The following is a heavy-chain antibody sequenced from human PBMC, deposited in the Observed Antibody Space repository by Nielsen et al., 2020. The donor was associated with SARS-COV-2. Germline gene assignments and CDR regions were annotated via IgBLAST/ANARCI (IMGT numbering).Heavy chain of an antibody. Sequence: GESLKISCAASGFTFSSYAMHWVRQAPGTGLEWVANIKQDGSEKYYVDSVKGRFTISRDNAKNSLYLQMNSLRAEDTAVYYCARENYDFWSGYYPRYYYYYMDVWGKGTTVTVSS. CDR2: IKQDGSEK. CDR1: GFTFSSYA. J-gene: IGHJ6*03. D-gene: IGHD3-3*01. V-gene: IGHV3-7*03. CDR3: ARENYDFWSGYYPRYYYYYMDV.